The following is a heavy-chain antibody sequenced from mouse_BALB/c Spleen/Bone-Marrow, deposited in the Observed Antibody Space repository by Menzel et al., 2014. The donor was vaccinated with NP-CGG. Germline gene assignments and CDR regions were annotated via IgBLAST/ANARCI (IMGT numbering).Heavy chain of an antibody. V-gene: IGHV1-5*01. CDR1: GYSFTSYW. CDR3: TRRTATLDY. J-gene: IGHJ2*01. D-gene: IGHD1-2*01. CDR2: IYPGDSDT. Sequence: EVQRVESGTVLARPGASVKMSCKASGYSFTSYWIHWVKQRPGQGLEWIGAIYPGDSDTSSNQKFKDKAKLTAVTSASTAYMELSSLTNEDSAVYYCTRRTATLDYWGQGTTLTVSS.